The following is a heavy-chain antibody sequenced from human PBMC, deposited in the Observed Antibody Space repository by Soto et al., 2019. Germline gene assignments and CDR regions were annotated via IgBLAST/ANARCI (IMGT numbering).Heavy chain of an antibody. Sequence: QVQLLQSGAAVKKPGSSVKVSCKASGVTFSSYTISWVRQSPGQGLEWMGRLIPILDIADYAQTFQGRVTITADKSADTVYMELSSLRSEDTAVYYCAQVGGGSIWGHGAMVTVS. CDR2: LIPILDIA. CDR1: GVTFSSYT. J-gene: IGHJ3*02. D-gene: IGHD2-15*01. CDR3: AQVGGGSI. V-gene: IGHV1-69*02.